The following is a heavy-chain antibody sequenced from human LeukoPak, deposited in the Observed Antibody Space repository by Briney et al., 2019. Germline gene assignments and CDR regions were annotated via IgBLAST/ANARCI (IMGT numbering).Heavy chain of an antibody. Sequence: SETVSLTCTVSGASISGYYWSWIRQPPGKGLEWIGYIYYSGSTNYNPSLKSRVTISVDTSKNQFSLRLSSVTAADTAVYYCARHRYYYDSSGYYYQPWGQGTLVTVSS. CDR3: ARHRYYYDSSGYYYQP. V-gene: IGHV4-59*01. J-gene: IGHJ5*02. CDR2: IYYSGST. D-gene: IGHD3-22*01. CDR1: GASISGYY.